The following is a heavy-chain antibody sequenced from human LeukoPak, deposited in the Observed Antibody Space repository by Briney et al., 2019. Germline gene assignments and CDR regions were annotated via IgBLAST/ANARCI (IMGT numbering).Heavy chain of an antibody. J-gene: IGHJ4*02. CDR1: GFNFGSYW. Sequence: GGSLRLSCAASGFNFGSYWMHWVRQTPGKGLVWVSRINSGGSGTSYADSVEGRFTISRDNAKNTLYLQMNSLRDEDTAVYYCARVAAGYSVNYFDYWGQGTLVTVSS. D-gene: IGHD4-23*01. V-gene: IGHV3-74*01. CDR3: ARVAAGYSVNYFDY. CDR2: INSGGSGT.